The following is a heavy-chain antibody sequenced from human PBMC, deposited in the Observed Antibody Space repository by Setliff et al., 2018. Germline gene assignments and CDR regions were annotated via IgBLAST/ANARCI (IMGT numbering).Heavy chain of an antibody. CDR1: GDSISSGSYY. D-gene: IGHD2-2*02. CDR3: ARGINTVSWTPKY. CDR2: IHTSGST. V-gene: IGHV4-61*09. J-gene: IGHJ4*02. Sequence: SETLSLTCTVSGDSISSGSYYWSWIRQPAGKGLEWIGQIHTSGSTNYSPSLKSRVTISIDMSKNQFSLKLNSVTAADTAVYYCARGINTVSWTPKYWGQGTLVTAPQ.